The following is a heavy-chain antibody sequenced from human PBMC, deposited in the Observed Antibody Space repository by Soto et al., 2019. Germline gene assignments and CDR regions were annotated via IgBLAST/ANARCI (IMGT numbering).Heavy chain of an antibody. CDR2: ISSSSTYI. D-gene: IGHD5-12*01. CDR1: GLTFTNYD. J-gene: IGHJ3*02. Sequence: GGSLRLSCAASGLTFTNYDMNWVRQAPGKGLEWVSSISSSSTYIYYADSVKGRFTISRDNAKNSLYLQMNSLRAEDTAVYYCARDPDYDAFDIWGQGTMVTVS. V-gene: IGHV3-21*01. CDR3: ARDPDYDAFDI.